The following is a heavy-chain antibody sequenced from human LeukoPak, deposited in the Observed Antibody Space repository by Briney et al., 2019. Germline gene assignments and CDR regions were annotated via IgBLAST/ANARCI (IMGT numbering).Heavy chain of an antibody. CDR3: ARDAGNSGYDLFDF. V-gene: IGHV3-7*04. D-gene: IGHD5-12*01. CDR2: IKQDGNEK. J-gene: IGHJ4*02. Sequence: PGGSLRLSCAASGFTFRNYWMTWVRQAPGKGLEWVANIKQDGNEKNYADSVKGRFTISRDNAKNSLYLQMNSLRVEDTAVYYCARDAGNSGYDLFDFWGQGTLVTVSS. CDR1: GFTFRNYW.